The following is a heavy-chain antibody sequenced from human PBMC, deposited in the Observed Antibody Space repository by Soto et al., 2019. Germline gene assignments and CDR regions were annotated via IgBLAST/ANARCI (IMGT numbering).Heavy chain of an antibody. D-gene: IGHD3-10*01. CDR1: GGIFSTYT. J-gene: IGHJ6*02. V-gene: IGHV1-69*02. CDR3: ARRAGSRGIRGGMYV. CDR2: IVVVLGET. Sequence: QVQLVQSGAEMKKPGSSVKVSCRASGGIFSTYTINWVRQAPGQGLEWMGRIVVVLGETHYAQMFQGRVTVTADRSASTAYPEVSSQRAEGTAVYYGARRAGSRGIRGGMYVWGQGTTVTVAS.